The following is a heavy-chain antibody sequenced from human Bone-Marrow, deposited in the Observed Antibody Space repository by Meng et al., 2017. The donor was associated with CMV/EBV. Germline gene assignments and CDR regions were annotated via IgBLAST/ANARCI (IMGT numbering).Heavy chain of an antibody. CDR1: GDFISGAYYY. D-gene: IGHD2-2*01. V-gene: IGHV4-39*01. J-gene: IGHJ5*02. CDR2: NYYSGSA. Sequence: SETLSLTCTVSGDFISGAYYYWAWIRQPPGKGLEWIGNNYYSGSAYYNPSLESRITISVDTSKNQFSLKLSSVTAADTALYYCARQDLVLVPYAMSWLDPWGQGTLVTVSS. CDR3: ARQDLVLVPYAMSWLDP.